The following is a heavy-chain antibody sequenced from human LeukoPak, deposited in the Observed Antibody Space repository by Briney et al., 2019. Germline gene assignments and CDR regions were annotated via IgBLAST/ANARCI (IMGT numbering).Heavy chain of an antibody. V-gene: IGHV3-30-3*01. CDR3: ARSYGSGTYYNVPWDY. CDR2: ISYDGSNK. CDR1: GFTFSSYA. D-gene: IGHD3-10*01. Sequence: HAGRSLRLSCAASGFTFSSYAMHWVRQAPGKGLEWVAVISYDGSNKYYADSVRGRFTISRGTSNNTMFLQMASLRAEDTAVYFCARSYGSGTYYNVPWDYWGQGTLVTVSS. J-gene: IGHJ4*02.